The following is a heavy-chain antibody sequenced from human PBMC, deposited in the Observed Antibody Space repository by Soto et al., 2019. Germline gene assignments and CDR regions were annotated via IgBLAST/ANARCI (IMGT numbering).Heavy chain of an antibody. D-gene: IGHD4-17*01. CDR2: VAGVNGDT. Sequence: QVQLVQSGAEVKSPGASVKVSCKASGYDFIGHSMHWVRQAPGLGPEWVGRVAGVNGDTKYSEAFQGRVTLTRDTSATTGYMELASLRSEDTAVYYCARGIRWSGAGVYGMNYFDSWGQGTLVNVSS. CDR3: ARGIRWSGAGVYGMNYFDS. V-gene: IGHV1-3*01. J-gene: IGHJ4*02. CDR1: GYDFIGHS.